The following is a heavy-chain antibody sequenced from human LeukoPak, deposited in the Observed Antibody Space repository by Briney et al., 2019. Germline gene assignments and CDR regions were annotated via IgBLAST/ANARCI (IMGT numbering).Heavy chain of an antibody. J-gene: IGHJ4*02. D-gene: IGHD2-8*01. CDR1: GFAFSNYA. CDR2: ISGFNT. Sequence: PGGSLRLSCTTSGFAFSNYAMNWVRQAPGKGPEWVSGISGFNTYYADSVKGRFTIFRDNSKNVLYLQMDRLRAEDTAVYSCAKDVCTSPRCLLYLDSWGQGTLVTVSS. V-gene: IGHV3-23*01. CDR3: AKDVCTSPRCLLYLDS.